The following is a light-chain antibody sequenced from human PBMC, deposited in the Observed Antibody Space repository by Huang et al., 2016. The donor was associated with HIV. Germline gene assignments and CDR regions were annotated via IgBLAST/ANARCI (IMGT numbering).Light chain of an antibody. CDR2: KAS. Sequence: DVQMTQSPSTLSAYVGDRITITCRARQSINNYLAWSPQKAGKAPDLLIYKASTLDSGVPSRFSGSGSGTTFTLTISNLQPDDFATYYCQQYDSYWTFGQGTKVE. V-gene: IGKV1-5*03. CDR3: QQYDSYWT. J-gene: IGKJ1*01. CDR1: QSINNY.